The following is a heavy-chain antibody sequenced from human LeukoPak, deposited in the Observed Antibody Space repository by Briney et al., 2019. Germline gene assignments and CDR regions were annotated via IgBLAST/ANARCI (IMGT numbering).Heavy chain of an antibody. CDR2: INPSGGST. CDR1: GYTFTSYY. D-gene: IGHD3-22*01. V-gene: IGHV1-46*01. Sequence: ASVKVSCKASGYTFTSYYMHWVRQAPGQGLEWMGIINPSGGSTSYAQKFQGRVTMTRDTSTSTVYMELSSLRSEDTAVYYCARTIRGYYDSSGSPDAFDIWGQGTMVTVSS. J-gene: IGHJ3*02. CDR3: ARTIRGYYDSSGSPDAFDI.